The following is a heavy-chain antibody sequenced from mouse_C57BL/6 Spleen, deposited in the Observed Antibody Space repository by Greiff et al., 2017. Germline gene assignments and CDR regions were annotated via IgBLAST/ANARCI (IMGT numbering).Heavy chain of an antibody. J-gene: IGHJ2*01. V-gene: IGHV1-26*01. CDR1: GYTFTDYY. CDR3: ATKEIGYDYFDY. D-gene: IGHD2-2*01. CDR2: INPNNGGT. Sequence: EVQLQQSGPELVKPGASVKISCKASGYTFTDYYMNWVKQSHGKSLEWIGDINPNNGGTSYNQKFKGKATLTVDKSSSTAYMELRSLTSEDSAVYYCATKEIGYDYFDYWGQGTTLTVSS.